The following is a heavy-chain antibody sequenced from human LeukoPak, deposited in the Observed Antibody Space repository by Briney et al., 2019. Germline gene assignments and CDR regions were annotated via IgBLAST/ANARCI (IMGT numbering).Heavy chain of an antibody. Sequence: SVKVSCKASGGTFSSYAISWVRQAPGQGLEWMGGIIPIFGTANYAQKFQGRVTITADESTSTAYMELSSLRSEDTAVYYCARSGVAASSVWYFDLWGRGTLVTVSS. CDR3: ARSGVAASSVWYFDL. V-gene: IGHV1-69*13. CDR1: GGTFSSYA. J-gene: IGHJ2*01. CDR2: IIPIFGTA. D-gene: IGHD3-3*01.